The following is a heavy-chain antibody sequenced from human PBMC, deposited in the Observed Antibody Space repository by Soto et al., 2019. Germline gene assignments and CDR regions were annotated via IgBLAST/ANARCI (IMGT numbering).Heavy chain of an antibody. CDR2: IIPIFGTA. Sequence: SVKVSCKASGGTFSSYAISWVRQAPGQGLEWMGGIIPIFGTANYAQKFQGRVTITADKSTSTAYMELSSLRSEDTAVYYCARCKATYYDFWSGYYTPYYYGMDVWGQGTTVTVSS. J-gene: IGHJ6*02. CDR3: ARCKATYYDFWSGYYTPYYYGMDV. CDR1: GGTFSSYA. D-gene: IGHD3-3*01. V-gene: IGHV1-69*06.